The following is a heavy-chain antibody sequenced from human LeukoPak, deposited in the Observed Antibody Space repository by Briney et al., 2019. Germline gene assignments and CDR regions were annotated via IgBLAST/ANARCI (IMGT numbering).Heavy chain of an antibody. CDR3: ARDMAAAVYYFDY. CDR1: GFTFSSYS. D-gene: IGHD6-13*01. V-gene: IGHV3-21*01. J-gene: IGHJ4*02. CDR2: ISSSSSYI. Sequence: PGGSLRLSCAASGFTFSSYSMNWVRQAPGKGLEWVSSISSSSSYIYYADSVKGRFTISRDNAKNSLYLQMNSLRAEDTAVYYCARDMAAAVYYFDYWGQGTLVTVSS.